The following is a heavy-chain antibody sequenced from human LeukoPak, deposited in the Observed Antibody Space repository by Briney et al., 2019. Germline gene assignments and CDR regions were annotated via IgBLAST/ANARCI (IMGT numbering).Heavy chain of an antibody. J-gene: IGHJ5*02. D-gene: IGHD3-22*01. CDR3: ARSVGSYYGDL. CDR1: GFTFSTYT. CDR2: ITSSSSFT. V-gene: IGHV3-21*01. Sequence: GGSLRLSCAASGFTFSTYTMSWVRQAPGKGLDWVASITSSSSFTYYADSVKGRFTISRDNAKNSLYLQMNGPRVEDTAVYYCARSVGSYYGDLWGQGTLVTVSS.